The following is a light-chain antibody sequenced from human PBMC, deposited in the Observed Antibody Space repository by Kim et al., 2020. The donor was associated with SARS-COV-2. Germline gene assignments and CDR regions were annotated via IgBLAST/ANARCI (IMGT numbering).Light chain of an antibody. V-gene: IGLV3-1*01. CDR2: QDT. CDR1: DLGDKY. CDR3: QAWDSSVI. Sequence: SYVLTQPPSVSVSPGQTATITCSGNDLGDKYASWYQHKTGQSPVLVIYQDTKRPSGIPERFSGSNSGSTATLTISGTQAIDEADYYCQAWDSSVIFGGGTQLTVL. J-gene: IGLJ2*01.